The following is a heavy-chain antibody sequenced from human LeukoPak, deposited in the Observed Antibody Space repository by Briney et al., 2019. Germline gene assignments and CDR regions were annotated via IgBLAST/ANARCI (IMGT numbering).Heavy chain of an antibody. D-gene: IGHD6-19*01. CDR3: ARVGWLVGFDY. CDR1: GGSFSGYY. Sequence: PSETLSLTCAVYGGSFSGYYWSWIRQPPGKGLEWIGEINHSGSTNYNPSLKSRVTISVDTSKNQFSLKLSSVTAADTAVYYCARVGWLVGFDYWGQGTLVTVSS. CDR2: INHSGST. V-gene: IGHV4-34*01. J-gene: IGHJ4*02.